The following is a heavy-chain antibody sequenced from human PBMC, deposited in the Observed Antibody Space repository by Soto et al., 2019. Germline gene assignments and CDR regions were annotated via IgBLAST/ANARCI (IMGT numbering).Heavy chain of an antibody. CDR1: GGSFSGYY. Sequence: QVQLQQWGAGLLKPSETLSLTCAVYGGSFSGYYWSWIRQPPGKGLEWIGEINHSGSTNYNPSLKSRVTISVDTSQNQFSLKLSSVTAADTAVYYCARGYSSSWYRYYYGMDVWGQGTTVTVSS. CDR2: INHSGST. CDR3: ARGYSSSWYRYYYGMDV. D-gene: IGHD6-13*01. J-gene: IGHJ6*02. V-gene: IGHV4-34*01.